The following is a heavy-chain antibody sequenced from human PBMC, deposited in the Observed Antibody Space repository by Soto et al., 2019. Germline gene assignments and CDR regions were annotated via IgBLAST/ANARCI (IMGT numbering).Heavy chain of an antibody. CDR2: IIPIFDTT. J-gene: IGHJ6*02. CDR3: ARDEAAAAGGGMDC. D-gene: IGHD6-25*01. V-gene: IGHV1-69*01. Sequence: QVQLVQSGAEVKKPGYSVKVSCKASGGTFSTYGINWVRQAPGQGLEWMGGIIPIFDTTNYAQKFQGKFTITAHESTSTVYMEPSSLRSEDTAVFYCARDEAAAAGGGMDCWAQGNGVPVSS. CDR1: GGTFSTYG.